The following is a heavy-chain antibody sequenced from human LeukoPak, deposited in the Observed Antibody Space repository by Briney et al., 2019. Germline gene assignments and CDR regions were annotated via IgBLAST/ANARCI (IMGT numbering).Heavy chain of an antibody. CDR3: VSLPLAAAGPAPLEY. D-gene: IGHD6-13*01. CDR2: ISSNGGST. J-gene: IGHJ4*02. CDR1: GFTFSSYA. Sequence: GGSLRLSCSASGFTFSSYAMHWVRQAPGKGLEYVSAISSNGGSTYYADSVKGRFTISRDNSKNTLYLQMSSLRAEDMAVYYCVSLPLAAAGPAPLEYWGQGTLVTVSS. V-gene: IGHV3-64D*06.